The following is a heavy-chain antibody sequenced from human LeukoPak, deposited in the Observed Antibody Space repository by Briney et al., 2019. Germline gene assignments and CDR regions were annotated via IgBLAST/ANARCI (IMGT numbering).Heavy chain of an antibody. CDR1: GFTFSSYT. J-gene: IGHJ5*02. CDR2: IYVDGRTT. Sequence: GGSLRLSCAASGFTFSSYTMSWVRQAPGKGLVWVSRIYVDGRTTNYADSVKGRFTISRDNAKNTVYLEMNSLSVEDTATYYCIRDFRSADLWGQGTLVTVTS. V-gene: IGHV3-74*01. CDR3: IRDFRSADL.